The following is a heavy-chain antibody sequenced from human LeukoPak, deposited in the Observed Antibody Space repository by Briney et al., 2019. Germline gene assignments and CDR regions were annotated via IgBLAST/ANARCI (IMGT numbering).Heavy chain of an antibody. CDR3: AKDMGGPGIAAAGTSDY. CDR1: GFTFSSYG. Sequence: QPGGSLRLSCAASGFTFSSYGMHWVRQAPGKGLEWVAVISYDGSNKYYADSVKGRFTISRDNSKNTLYLQMNSLRAEDTAVYYCAKDMGGPGIAAAGTSDYWGQGTLVTVSS. V-gene: IGHV3-30*18. D-gene: IGHD6-13*01. CDR2: ISYDGSNK. J-gene: IGHJ4*02.